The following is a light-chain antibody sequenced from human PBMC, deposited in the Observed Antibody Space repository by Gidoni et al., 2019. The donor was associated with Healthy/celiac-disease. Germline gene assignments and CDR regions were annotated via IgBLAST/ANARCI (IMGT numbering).Light chain of an antibody. V-gene: IGKV3-11*01. CDR3: QQGDT. CDR1: QSVSSY. CDR2: DAS. Sequence: EIVLTQSPATLSLSPGERATLSCRASQSVSSYLAWYQQKPGQAPRLLIYDASNRATGIPARFSGSGSGTDFTLTISSLEPEDFAVYYCQQGDTFXGXTKVEIK. J-gene: IGKJ4*01.